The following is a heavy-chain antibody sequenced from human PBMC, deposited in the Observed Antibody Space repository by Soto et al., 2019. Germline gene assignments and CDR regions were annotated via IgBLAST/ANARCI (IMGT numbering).Heavy chain of an antibody. V-gene: IGHV4-34*01. CDR2: INHSGST. CDR3: ARGQVALLRGASYYYYGMDV. Sequence: QVQLQQWGAGLLKPSETLSLTCAVYGGSFSGYYWSWIRQPPGKGLEWIGEINHSGSTNYNPSLKSRVTISVDTSKNQFSLTLSSVTAADTAVYYCARGQVALLRGASYYYYGMDVWGQGTTVTVSS. CDR1: GGSFSGYY. J-gene: IGHJ6*02. D-gene: IGHD2-15*01.